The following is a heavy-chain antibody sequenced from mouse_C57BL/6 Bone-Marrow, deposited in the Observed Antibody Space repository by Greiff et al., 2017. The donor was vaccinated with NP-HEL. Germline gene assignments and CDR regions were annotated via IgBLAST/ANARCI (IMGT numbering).Heavy chain of an antibody. Sequence: EVKLVESGGGLVKPGGSLKLSCAASGFTFSDYGMHWVRQAPEKGLEWVAYISSGSSTIYYADTVKGRFTISRDNAKNTLFLQMTSLRSEDTAMYYCARRIYSNYGGFAYGGQGTLVTVSA. CDR3: ARRIYSNYGGFAY. J-gene: IGHJ3*01. V-gene: IGHV5-17*01. CDR2: ISSGSSTI. CDR1: GFTFSDYG. D-gene: IGHD2-5*01.